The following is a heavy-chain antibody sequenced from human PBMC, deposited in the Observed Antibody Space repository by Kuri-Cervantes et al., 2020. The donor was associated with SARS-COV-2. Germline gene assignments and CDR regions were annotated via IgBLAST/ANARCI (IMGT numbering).Heavy chain of an antibody. CDR3: TVRLQPAGVFDY. Sequence: GGSLRLSCAASGFTFSSYGMHWVRQASGKGLEWVGRVRSKTNSHATSYAASVKGRFTISRDDSKHTAFLQMNGLKTEDSAVYYCTVRLQPAGVFDYWGPGTLVTVSS. V-gene: IGHV3-73*01. D-gene: IGHD2-8*01. CDR2: VRSKTNSHAT. J-gene: IGHJ4*02. CDR1: GFTFSSYG.